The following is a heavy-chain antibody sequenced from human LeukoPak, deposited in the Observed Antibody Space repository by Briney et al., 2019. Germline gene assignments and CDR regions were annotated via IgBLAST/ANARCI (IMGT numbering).Heavy chain of an antibody. V-gene: IGHV3-7*01. CDR2: IKQDGSEK. D-gene: IGHD5-24*01. CDR1: GFTFSSYW. J-gene: IGHJ6*02. Sequence: GGSLRLSCAASGFTFSSYWMSWVRQAPGKGLEWVANIKQDGSEKYYVDSVKGRFTISRDNAKNSLYLQMNSLRAEDTAVYYCARPRWLQWSYYGMDVWGQGTTVTVSS. CDR3: ARPRWLQWSYYGMDV.